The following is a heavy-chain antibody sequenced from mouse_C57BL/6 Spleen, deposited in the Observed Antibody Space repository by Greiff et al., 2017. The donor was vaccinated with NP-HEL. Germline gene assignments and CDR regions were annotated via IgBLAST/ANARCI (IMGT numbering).Heavy chain of an antibody. CDR2: IDPNSGGT. CDR3: ALGVVAPYYYAMDY. D-gene: IGHD1-1*01. Sequence: QVQLKQPGAELVKPGASVKLSCKASGYTFTSYWMHWVKQRPGRGLEWIGRIDPNSGGTKYNEKFKSKATLTVDKPSSTAYMQLSSLTSEDSAVYYCALGVVAPYYYAMDYWGQGTSVTVSS. CDR1: GYTFTSYW. V-gene: IGHV1-72*01. J-gene: IGHJ4*01.